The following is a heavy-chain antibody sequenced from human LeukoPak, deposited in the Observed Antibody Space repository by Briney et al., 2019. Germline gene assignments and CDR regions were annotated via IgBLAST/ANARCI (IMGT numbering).Heavy chain of an antibody. V-gene: IGHV3-23*01. CDR2: IYENGGTT. D-gene: IGHD3-10*02. CDR3: ARDQHYYVDVWFDP. Sequence: PGGSLRLSCVGSGFTFRSHAMSWVRQASEKGLEFVSGIYENGGTTYYADSVKGRFTISRDNAKNSLYLQMNSLRAEDTAVYYCARDQHYYVDVWFDPWGQGTLVTVSS. CDR1: GFTFRSHA. J-gene: IGHJ5*02.